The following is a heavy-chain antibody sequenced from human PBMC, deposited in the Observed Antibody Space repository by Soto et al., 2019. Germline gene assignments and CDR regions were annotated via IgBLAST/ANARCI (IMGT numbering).Heavy chain of an antibody. J-gene: IGHJ4*02. CDR2: INAGNGNT. Sequence: GASVKVSCKASGYTFTGYAMHWVRQAPGQRLEWMGWINAGNGNTKYSQKFQGRVTITRDTSASTAYMELSSLRSEDTAVYYCARASGYYLPDYWGQGTLVTAPQ. D-gene: IGHD5-12*01. CDR1: GYTFTGYA. V-gene: IGHV1-3*01. CDR3: ARASGYYLPDY.